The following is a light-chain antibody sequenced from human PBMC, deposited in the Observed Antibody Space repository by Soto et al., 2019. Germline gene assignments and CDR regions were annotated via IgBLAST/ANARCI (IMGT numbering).Light chain of an antibody. CDR3: HQYNNWPPHT. V-gene: IGKV3-15*01. CDR1: QNVGNN. J-gene: IGKJ2*01. Sequence: VLTHSPATLSVSPGDRATLSCRASQNVGNNLAWYQQKPGQAPRLLVYGASSGATGLPARFSASGSGTEFTLTISSLQSEDFAVYYCHQYNNWPPHTFGQGTKLEIK. CDR2: GAS.